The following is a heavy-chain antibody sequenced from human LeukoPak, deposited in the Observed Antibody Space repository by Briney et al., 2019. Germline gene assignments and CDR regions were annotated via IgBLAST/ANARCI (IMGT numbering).Heavy chain of an antibody. D-gene: IGHD3-22*01. CDR1: GGTFSSYA. J-gene: IGHJ4*02. CDR2: IIPIFGTA. Sequence: SVKVPCKASGGTFSSYAISWVRQAPGQGLEWMGRIIPIFGTANYAQKFQGRVTITTDESTSTAYMELSSLRSEDTAVYYRARESGYYDSSGYLDYWGQGTLVTVSS. CDR3: ARESGYYDSSGYLDY. V-gene: IGHV1-69*05.